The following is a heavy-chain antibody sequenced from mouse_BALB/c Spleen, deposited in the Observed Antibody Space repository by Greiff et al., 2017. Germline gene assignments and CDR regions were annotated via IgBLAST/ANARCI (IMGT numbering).Heavy chain of an antibody. V-gene: IGHV1S135*01. CDR3: AREGGLLRSPDLYYYAMDY. CDR2: IDPYNGGT. J-gene: IGHJ4*01. CDR1: GYSFTDYN. D-gene: IGHD1-1*01. Sequence: EVKVVESGPELVKPGASVKVSCKASGYSFTDYNMYWVKQSHGKSLEWIGYIDPYNGGTSYNQKFKGKATLTVDKSSSTAFMHLNSLTSEDSAVYYCAREGGLLRSPDLYYYAMDYWGQGTSVTVSS.